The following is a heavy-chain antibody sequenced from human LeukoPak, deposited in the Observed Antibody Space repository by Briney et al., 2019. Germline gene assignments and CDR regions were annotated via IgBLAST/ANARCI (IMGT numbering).Heavy chain of an antibody. CDR1: GFTFSSYS. CDR2: ISSSSSYI. V-gene: IGHV3-21*01. Sequence: PGGSLRLSCAVSGFTFSSYSMNWVRQAPGKGLEWVASISSSSSYIYNADSVKGRFTISRDNAKHSLYLQMNSLRAEDTAVYYCAKALYIGSHDSSYLNAFDMWGERTMVSVSS. J-gene: IGHJ3*02. CDR3: AKALYIGSHDSSYLNAFDM. D-gene: IGHD1-26*01.